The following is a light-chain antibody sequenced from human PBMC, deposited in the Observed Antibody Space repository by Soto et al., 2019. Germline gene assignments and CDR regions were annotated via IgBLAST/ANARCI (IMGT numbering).Light chain of an antibody. CDR1: SSDVGGYGY. J-gene: IGLJ1*01. CDR2: DVS. Sequence: QSVLTQPASVSGSPGQSIAISRTGTSSDVGGYGYVSWYQQQPGKAPKLVISDVSNRPSGVSDRFSGSKSGNTASLTISGLQTEDEADYYCASYTTSSTYVFGTGTKVTVL. CDR3: ASYTTSSTYV. V-gene: IGLV2-14*01.